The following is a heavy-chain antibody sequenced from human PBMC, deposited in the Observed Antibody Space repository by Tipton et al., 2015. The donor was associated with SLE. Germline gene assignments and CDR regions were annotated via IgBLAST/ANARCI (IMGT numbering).Heavy chain of an antibody. V-gene: IGHV4-34*01. D-gene: IGHD4-11*01. Sequence: TLSLTCAVYGGSFSGYYWSWIRQPPGKGLEWIGEINHSGSTNYNPSLKSRVTISVDTSKNQFSLKLSSVSAADTAVYYCARLYYSRGYWGQGTLVTVSS. CDR3: ARLYYSRGY. J-gene: IGHJ4*02. CDR2: INHSGST. CDR1: GGSFSGYY.